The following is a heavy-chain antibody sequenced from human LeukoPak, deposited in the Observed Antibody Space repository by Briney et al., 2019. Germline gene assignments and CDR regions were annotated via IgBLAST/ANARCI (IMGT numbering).Heavy chain of an antibody. V-gene: IGHV5-51*01. CDR2: IYPGDSDT. D-gene: IGHD6-13*01. Sequence: GGSLKISCKGSGYSFPIYWIGWVRQMPGKGLEWMGIIYPGDSDTRYSPSFQGQVTISADKSINTAYLQWSSLKASDSAMYYCARVRTATGWGDAFDIWGQGTMVTVSS. CDR3: ARVRTATGWGDAFDI. CDR1: GYSFPIYW. J-gene: IGHJ3*02.